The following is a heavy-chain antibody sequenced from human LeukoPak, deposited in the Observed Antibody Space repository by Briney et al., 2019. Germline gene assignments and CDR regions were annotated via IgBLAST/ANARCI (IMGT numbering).Heavy chain of an antibody. D-gene: IGHD2-2*01. J-gene: IGHJ5*02. V-gene: IGHV4-34*01. CDR1: GGSFSGYY. CDR3: ARTLSRYCSSTSCSRRWFDP. CDR2: INHSGST. Sequence: SETLSLTCAVYGGSFSGYYWSWIRQPPGKGLEWIGEINHSGSTNYNPSLKSRVTISVETSKNQFSLKLRSVPAADTAVYYCARTLSRYCSSTSCSRRWFDPWGQGTLVTVSS.